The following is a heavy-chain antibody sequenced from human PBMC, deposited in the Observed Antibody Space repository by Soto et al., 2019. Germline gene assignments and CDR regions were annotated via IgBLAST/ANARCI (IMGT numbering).Heavy chain of an antibody. CDR1: GYTFTGHY. CDR3: ARDAVSTIGDFDY. V-gene: IGHV1-2*02. CDR2: INPNSGAT. J-gene: IGHJ4*02. D-gene: IGHD5-12*01. Sequence: ASVKVSCKASGYTFTGHYMHWVRQAPGQGLEWMGWINPNSGATNQAQKFQGRVTMARDTSISTAYLELSRLTSDDTAVYYCARDAVSTIGDFDYWGQGTLVTVSS.